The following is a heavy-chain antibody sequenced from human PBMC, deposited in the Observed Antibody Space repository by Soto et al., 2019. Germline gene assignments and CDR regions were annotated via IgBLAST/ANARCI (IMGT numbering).Heavy chain of an antibody. CDR2: ISGSGPYT. Sequence: GGSLRLSCATSGFTFSSYAMSWVRQAPGKGLEWVSSISGSGPYTYYADSVKGRYTISRDDSKNTLYLSMNGLRAEDTAVYYCAKDSEQWLGPRAVDIWGQGTMVTVSS. CDR3: AKDSEQWLGPRAVDI. V-gene: IGHV3-23*01. CDR1: GFTFSSYA. D-gene: IGHD6-19*01. J-gene: IGHJ3*02.